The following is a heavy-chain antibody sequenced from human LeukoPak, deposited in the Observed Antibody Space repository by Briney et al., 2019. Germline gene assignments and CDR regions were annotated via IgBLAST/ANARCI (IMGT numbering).Heavy chain of an antibody. D-gene: IGHD2-15*01. Sequence: AGRSLRLSCVASGFTFDNYAMHWVRQVPGKGLEWVSGISWNSGSIVYVDSVKGRFTISRDNAKNSLYLQMDSLRPEDMALYYCVKDVFLGFCSGGSCSAHFDYWGQGTLVTVSS. CDR1: GFTFDNYA. CDR2: ISWNSGSI. CDR3: VKDVFLGFCSGGSCSAHFDY. J-gene: IGHJ4*02. V-gene: IGHV3-9*03.